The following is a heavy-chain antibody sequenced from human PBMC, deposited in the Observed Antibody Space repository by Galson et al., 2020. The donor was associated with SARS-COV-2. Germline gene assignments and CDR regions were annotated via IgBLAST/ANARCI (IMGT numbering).Heavy chain of an antibody. CDR1: GFSLSTSGMC. CDR2: IDWDDDK. CDR3: ARNRFGELLSPGYYYYGMDV. Sequence: SGPTLVKPTQTLTLTCTFSGFSLSTSGMCVSWIRQPPGKALEWLALIDWDDDKYYSTSLKTRLTISKDTSKNQVVLTMTNMDPVDTATYYCARNRFGELLSPGYYYYGMDVWGQGTTVTVSS. J-gene: IGHJ6*02. V-gene: IGHV2-70*01. D-gene: IGHD3-10*01.